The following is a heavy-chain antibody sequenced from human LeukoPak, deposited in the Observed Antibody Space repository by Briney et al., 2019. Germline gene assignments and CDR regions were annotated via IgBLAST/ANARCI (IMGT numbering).Heavy chain of an antibody. J-gene: IGHJ4*02. CDR3: ATHRSPFWFY. CDR1: GFTFSSYA. V-gene: IGHV3-30*04. D-gene: IGHD3-3*01. Sequence: GGSLRLSCAASGFTFSSYAMHWVRQAPGKGLEWVAVISYDGSNKYYADSVKGRFTISRDNSKNSLYLQMNSLRAEDTAVYYCATHRSPFWFYWGQGTLVTVSS. CDR2: ISYDGSNK.